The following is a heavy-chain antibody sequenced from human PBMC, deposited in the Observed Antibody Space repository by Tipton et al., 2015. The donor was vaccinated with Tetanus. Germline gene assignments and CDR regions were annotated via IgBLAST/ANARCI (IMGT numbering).Heavy chain of an antibody. CDR2: IIPIFGTA. D-gene: IGHD2-2*01. CDR3: ARKWDIVAVSAANYYGLDV. CDR1: GGTFGNYA. J-gene: IGHJ6*02. V-gene: IGHV1-69*01. Sequence: QSGPEVKKPGSSAKVSCKASGGTFGNYAISWVRQAPGQGLEWMGGIIPIFGTAKYAQKFQGRVTITADESTSTAYMELSSLRSEDTAVYYCARKWDIVAVSAANYYGLDVWGQGTTVTVSS.